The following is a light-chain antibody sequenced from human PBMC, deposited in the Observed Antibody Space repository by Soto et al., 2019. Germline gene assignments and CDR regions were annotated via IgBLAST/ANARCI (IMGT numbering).Light chain of an antibody. CDR2: GAS. CDR1: QGVSST. V-gene: IGKV3-15*01. J-gene: IGKJ1*01. CDR3: QQYNNWPPWT. Sequence: EILMTQSPATRSLSPGERATLSCRASQGVSSTLAWKQQKPGQAPRLLIYGASDRATGIPARFSGSGSGTEFTLTISSLQSENFAVYYCQQYNNWPPWTFGQGTKVDIK.